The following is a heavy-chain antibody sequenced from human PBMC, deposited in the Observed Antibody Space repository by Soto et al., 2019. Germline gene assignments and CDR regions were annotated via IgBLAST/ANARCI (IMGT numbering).Heavy chain of an antibody. J-gene: IGHJ4*02. V-gene: IGHV6-1*01. CDR3: AREGQRDSTPHSSGWYRVPLLPFDY. Sequence: PSQTLSLTCAISGDSVSSNSAAWNWIRQSPSRGLEWLGRTYYRSKWYNDYAVSVKIRITINPDTSKNQFSLQLNSVTPEDTAVYYCAREGQRDSTPHSSGWYRVPLLPFDYWGQGTLVNVSS. D-gene: IGHD6-19*01. CDR2: TYYRSKWYN. CDR1: GDSVSSNSAA.